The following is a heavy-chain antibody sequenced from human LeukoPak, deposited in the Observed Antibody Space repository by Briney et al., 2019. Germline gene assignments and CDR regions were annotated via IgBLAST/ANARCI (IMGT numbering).Heavy chain of an antibody. CDR1: GFTFSTYN. D-gene: IGHD4-17*01. V-gene: IGHV3-21*01. CDR2: ITSSTSYI. CDR3: ARVRVYGDYYFDY. J-gene: IGHJ4*02. Sequence: GGSLRLSCAASGFTFSTYNMSWVRQAPGKGLEWVSSITSSTSYIYYADSVKGRFTISRDNAKNSLYLQMNSLRAEDTAVYYCARVRVYGDYYFDYWGQGTLVTVSS.